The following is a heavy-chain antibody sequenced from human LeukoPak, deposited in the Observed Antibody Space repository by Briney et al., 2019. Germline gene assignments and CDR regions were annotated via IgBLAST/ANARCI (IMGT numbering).Heavy chain of an antibody. V-gene: IGHV3-11*01. CDR3: ARDGGYCSGGSCYAHYYYYGMDV. Sequence: GGSLRLSCAASGFTFSDYYMSWIRQAPGKGLEWVSYISSSGSTIYYADSVKGRFTISRDNAKNSLYLQMNSLRAEDTAVYYCARDGGYCSGGSCYAHYYYYGMDVWAKGPRSPSP. D-gene: IGHD2-15*01. CDR2: ISSSGSTI. CDR1: GFTFSDYY. J-gene: IGHJ6*02.